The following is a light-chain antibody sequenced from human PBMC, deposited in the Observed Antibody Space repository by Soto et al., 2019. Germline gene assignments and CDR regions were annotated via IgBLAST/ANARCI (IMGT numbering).Light chain of an antibody. CDR3: QQSYSTLGT. Sequence: DIQMTQSPSSLSASVGDRVTITCQASQDISNYLNWYQQKPGKAPKLLIYAASSLQSGVPSRFSGSGSGTDFTLTISSLQPEDFATYYCQQSYSTLGTFGQGTKVDIK. CDR2: AAS. J-gene: IGKJ1*01. V-gene: IGKV1-39*01. CDR1: QDISNY.